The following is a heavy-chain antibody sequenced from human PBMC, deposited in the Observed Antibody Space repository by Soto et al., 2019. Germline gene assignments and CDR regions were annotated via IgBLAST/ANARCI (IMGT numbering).Heavy chain of an antibody. J-gene: IGHJ6*02. CDR2: INGDGTTT. Sequence: SLRLSCAASGFPFGPFYMHWVRQAPGKGLEWVSHINGDGTTTVYADSVKGRFTISRDNYKNTLYLQMNSLRAEDTAVYYCARVIYHPVFLGASGMDVWGQGTTVTVSS. CDR1: GFPFGPFY. V-gene: IGHV3-74*01. CDR3: ARVIYHPVFLGASGMDV. D-gene: IGHD3-16*01.